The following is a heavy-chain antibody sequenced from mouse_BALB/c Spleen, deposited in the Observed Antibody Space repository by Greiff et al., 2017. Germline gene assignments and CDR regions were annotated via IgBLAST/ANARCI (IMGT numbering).Heavy chain of an antibody. D-gene: IGHD2-13*01. Sequence: EVHLVESGGGLVKPGGSLKLSCAASGFTFSSYTMSWVRQTPEKRLEWVATISSGGSYTYYPDSVKGRFTISRDNAKNTLYLQMSSLKSEDTAMYYCTRDGDYRYFDVWGAGTTVTVSS. CDR1: GFTFSSYT. CDR2: ISSGGSYT. J-gene: IGHJ1*01. CDR3: TRDGDYRYFDV. V-gene: IGHV5-6-4*01.